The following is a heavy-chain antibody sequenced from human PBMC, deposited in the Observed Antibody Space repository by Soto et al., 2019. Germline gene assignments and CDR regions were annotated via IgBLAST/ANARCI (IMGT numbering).Heavy chain of an antibody. CDR2: IGTTGDT. V-gene: IGHV3-13*01. D-gene: IGHD6-13*01. J-gene: IGHJ2*01. CDR3: ARVRGQQFVDWYYDL. Sequence: EVQLVESGGGLKQPGESLRLSCAASGFTFRNYDMHWVPQVTGKGLEWVSGIGTTGDTYYPGSVKGRFTISRENAKNSMYLQMSSLRPEDTAVYFCARVRGQQFVDWYYDLWGRGTLVTVSS. CDR1: GFTFRNYD.